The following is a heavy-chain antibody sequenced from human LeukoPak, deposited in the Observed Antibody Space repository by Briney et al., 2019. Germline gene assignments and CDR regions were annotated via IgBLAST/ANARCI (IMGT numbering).Heavy chain of an antibody. CDR1: GDSISSDTYS. J-gene: IGHJ4*02. CDR3: ARVRTYYYDSSGDRRGFFDY. CDR2: IFHSGST. Sequence: SETLSLTCAVSGDSISSDTYSWSWIRQPPGKGLEWIGYIFHSGSTFYNPSLKSRVTISVDRSKNQFSLKLNSVTAADTAVYYCARVRTYYYDSSGDRRGFFDYWGQGTLVTVSS. D-gene: IGHD3-22*01. V-gene: IGHV4-30-2*01.